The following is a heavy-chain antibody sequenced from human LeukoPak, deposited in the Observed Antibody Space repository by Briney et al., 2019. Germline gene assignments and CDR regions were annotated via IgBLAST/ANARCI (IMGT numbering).Heavy chain of an antibody. CDR3: ARDLAYYYGSGSYGR. CDR2: INPNSGGT. V-gene: IGHV1-2*02. D-gene: IGHD3-10*01. J-gene: IGHJ4*02. CDR1: GYTFTGYY. Sequence: GASVKVSCKASGYTFTGYYTHWVRQAPGQGLEWMGWINPNSGGTNYAQKFQGRVTMTRDTSISTAYMELSRLRSDDTAVYYCARDLAYYYGSGSYGRWGQGTLVTVSS.